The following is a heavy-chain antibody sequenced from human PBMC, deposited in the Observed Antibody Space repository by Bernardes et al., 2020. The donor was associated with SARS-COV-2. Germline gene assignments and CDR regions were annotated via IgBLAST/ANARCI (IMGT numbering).Heavy chain of an antibody. D-gene: IGHD3-16*01. J-gene: IGHJ5*02. CDR2: ISSSGSTI. Sequence: GGSLSLSCAASGFTFSSYEMNWVRPAPGTGLEWVSYISSSGSTIYYADSVKGRFTISRDNAKNSLYLQMNSRRAEDTAVYYCARGGTYDYIWGSYLVNWFDPWGQGTLVTVSS. V-gene: IGHV3-48*03. CDR3: ARGGTYDYIWGSYLVNWFDP. CDR1: GFTFSSYE.